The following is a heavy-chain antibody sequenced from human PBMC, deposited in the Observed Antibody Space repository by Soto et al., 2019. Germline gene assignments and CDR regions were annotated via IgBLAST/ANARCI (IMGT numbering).Heavy chain of an antibody. CDR3: AREADPTMVVAATGWFDP. CDR1: GYTFTGYY. CDR2: INPNSGGT. Sequence: ASVKVSCKASGYTFTGYYMHWVRQAPGQGLEWMGWINPNSGGTNYAQKFQGWVTMTRDTSISTAYMELSRLRSDDTAVYYCAREADPTMVVAATGWFDPWGQGTLVTVSS. J-gene: IGHJ5*02. V-gene: IGHV1-2*04. D-gene: IGHD2-15*01.